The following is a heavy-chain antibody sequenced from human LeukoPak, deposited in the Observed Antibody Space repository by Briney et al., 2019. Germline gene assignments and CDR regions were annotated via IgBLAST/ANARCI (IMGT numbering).Heavy chain of an antibody. CDR2: IYPDGRT. V-gene: IGHV3-53*01. Sequence: GSLRLSCAVSGFTVTDNYMSWVRPAPGKGLQWVSVIYPDGRTYYADSVKGRFTISRDISRNTLLLQMNSLRPDGTAVHYCARTNPVYGDYDYWGQGTLVTVPS. J-gene: IGHJ4*02. CDR3: ARTNPVYGDYDY. D-gene: IGHD4-17*01. CDR1: GFTVTDNY.